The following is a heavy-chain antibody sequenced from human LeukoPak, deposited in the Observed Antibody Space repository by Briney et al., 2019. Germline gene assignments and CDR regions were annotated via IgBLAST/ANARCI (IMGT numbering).Heavy chain of an antibody. D-gene: IGHD2-15*01. Sequence: GGSLRLSCAASGFTFSSYAMSWVRQAPGKGLERVSAISGSGGSTYYADSVKGRFTISRDNSKNTLYLQMTSLRAEDTAVYYCAKDRMAATFDYWGQGTLVTVSS. CDR3: AKDRMAATFDY. J-gene: IGHJ4*02. CDR1: GFTFSSYA. CDR2: ISGSGGST. V-gene: IGHV3-23*01.